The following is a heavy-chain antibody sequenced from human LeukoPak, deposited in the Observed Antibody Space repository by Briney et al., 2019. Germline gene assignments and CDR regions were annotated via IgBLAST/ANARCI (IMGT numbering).Heavy chain of an antibody. CDR1: GFTFSSYA. CDR3: ASARDPGRFLEWLPLDY. D-gene: IGHD3-3*01. CDR2: ISYDGRTK. V-gene: IGHV3-30*04. J-gene: IGHJ4*02. Sequence: GRSLRLSCAASGFTFSSYAMHWVRQAPGKGLEGVAVISYDGRTKYYEDYVKGRFTISRDNSKNTLYLQMNSLRAEDTAVYYCASARDPGRFLEWLPLDYWGQGTLVTVSS.